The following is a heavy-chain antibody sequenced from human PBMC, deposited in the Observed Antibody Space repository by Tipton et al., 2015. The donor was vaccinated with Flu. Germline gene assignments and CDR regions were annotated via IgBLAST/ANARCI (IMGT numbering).Heavy chain of an antibody. CDR1: GGSISDHY. CDR3: ARHKYYGGPGDY. CDR2: IYGSGST. J-gene: IGHJ4*02. V-gene: IGHV4-59*08. Sequence: TLSLTCTVSGGSISDHYWSWIRQSPGKGLEWIGYIYGSGSTNYNPSLQSRVTISGDTSKTRFSLKLISVTAADTAVYYCARHKYYGGPGDYWGQGTLVSVSS. D-gene: IGHD3-10*01.